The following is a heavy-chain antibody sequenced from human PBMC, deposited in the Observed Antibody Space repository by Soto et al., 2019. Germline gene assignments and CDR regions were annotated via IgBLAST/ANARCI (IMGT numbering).Heavy chain of an antibody. CDR3: ARGSNYYYGSGSYYNFGY. V-gene: IGHV4-39*07. CDR1: GGSFSSGTYY. CDR2: INHSGST. J-gene: IGHJ4*02. Sequence: SETLSLTCTVSGGSFSSGTYYWGWIRQPPGKGLEWIGEINHSGSTNYNPSLKSRVTISVDTSKNQFSLKLSSVTAADTAVYYCARGSNYYYGSGSYYNFGYWGQGTLVTVSS. D-gene: IGHD3-10*01.